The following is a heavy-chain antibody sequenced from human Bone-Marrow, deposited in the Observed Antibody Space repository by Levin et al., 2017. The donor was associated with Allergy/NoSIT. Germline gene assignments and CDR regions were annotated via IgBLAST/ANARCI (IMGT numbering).Heavy chain of an antibody. D-gene: IGHD3-22*01. CDR1: GFSLTTIGMG. CDR3: ARVFYFDSSGYFLDH. J-gene: IGHJ4*02. V-gene: IGHV2-5*01. Sequence: SGPTLVKPTQTLTLTCSISGFSLTTIGMGVGWIRQSPGKALECLAHIYWNDDKRYNPSLKNRVTVTKDTSKNQVVLTMTNMDPVDTATYYCARVFYFDSSGYFLDHWGQGALVTVSS. CDR2: IYWNDDK.